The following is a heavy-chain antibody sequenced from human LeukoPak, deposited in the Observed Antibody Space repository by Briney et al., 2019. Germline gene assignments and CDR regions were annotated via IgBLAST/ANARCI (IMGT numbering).Heavy chain of an antibody. CDR1: GFTFDDYA. CDR2: ISWNSGSI. CDR3: AEDIKVGSSSWSLDYGMDV. Sequence: GRSLRLSCAASGFTFDDYAMHWVRQAPRKGLEWVSGISWNSGSIGYADSVKGRFTISRDNAKNSLYLQMNSLRAEDTALYYCAEDIKVGSSSWSLDYGMDVWGQGTTVTVSS. D-gene: IGHD6-13*01. J-gene: IGHJ6*02. V-gene: IGHV3-9*01.